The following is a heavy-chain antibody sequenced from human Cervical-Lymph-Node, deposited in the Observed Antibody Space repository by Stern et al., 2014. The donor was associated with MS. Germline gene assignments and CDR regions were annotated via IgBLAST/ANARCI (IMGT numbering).Heavy chain of an antibody. CDR3: ARDGRSV. V-gene: IGHV3-30-3*01. CDR2: MSSEGNSK. J-gene: IGHJ4*02. CDR1: GFTFSTYT. Sequence: VQLVESGGGVVQPGRSLRLPCAASGFTFSTYTMHWVRQAPGKGLEWVAVMSSEGNSKFYANPVKGRFTISRDNSKNTLFLQMNSLRTEDTAVYYCARDGRSVWGQGTLVTVSS.